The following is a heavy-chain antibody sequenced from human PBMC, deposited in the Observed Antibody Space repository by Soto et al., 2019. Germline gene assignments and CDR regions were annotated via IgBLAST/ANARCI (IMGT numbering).Heavy chain of an antibody. D-gene: IGHD6-6*01. V-gene: IGHV3-23*01. CDR1: GFTFSSYW. CDR3: AKGIHSSSSWSINFDY. CDR2: ISGSGGST. J-gene: IGHJ4*02. Sequence: GGSLRLSCVASGFTFSSYWMHWVRQAPGKGLEWVSAISGSGGSTYYADSVKGRFTISRDNSKNTLYLQMNSLRAEDTAVYYCAKGIHSSSSWSINFDYWGQGTLVTVSS.